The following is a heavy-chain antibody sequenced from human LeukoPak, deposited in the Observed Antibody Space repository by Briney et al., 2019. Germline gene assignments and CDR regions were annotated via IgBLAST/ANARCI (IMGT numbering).Heavy chain of an antibody. CDR3: ARDLYRIVVVPHYFDY. Sequence: AGGSLRLSCAASGFTFSNSWMSWVRQAPGKGLEWVANIKQDGSEKYYVDSVKGRFTISRDNAKNSPYLQMNSLRAEDTAVYYCARDLYRIVVVPHYFDYWGQGTLVTVSS. CDR2: IKQDGSEK. J-gene: IGHJ4*02. CDR1: GFTFSNSW. D-gene: IGHD3-22*01. V-gene: IGHV3-7*01.